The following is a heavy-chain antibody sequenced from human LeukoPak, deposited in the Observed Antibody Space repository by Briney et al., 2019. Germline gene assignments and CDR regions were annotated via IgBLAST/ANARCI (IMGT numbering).Heavy chain of an antibody. Sequence: PGGSLRLSCAASGFTFSNYYMTWIRQAPGKGLQWISFISDSGNTIYCADSVEGRFTISRDNAKNSLYLQMHSLRAEDTAMYYCARSTLPGRSGRTEFFQHWGQGTLVTVSS. J-gene: IGHJ1*01. CDR3: ARSTLPGRSGRTEFFQH. V-gene: IGHV3-11*01. D-gene: IGHD6-19*01. CDR2: ISDSGNTI. CDR1: GFTFSNYY.